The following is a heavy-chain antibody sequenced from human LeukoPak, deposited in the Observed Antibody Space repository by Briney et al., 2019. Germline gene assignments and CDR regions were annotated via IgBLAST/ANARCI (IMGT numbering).Heavy chain of an antibody. V-gene: IGHV4-31*03. Sequence: PSETLSLTCTVSGGSINGGGYYWSWIRQHPGKDLEWIGYIYYSGSTYYNPSLKSRVIISVDTSKNQFSLKLSSVTAADTAVYYCARDRLSCSSTSCSHYYFDSWGQGTLVTVSS. CDR3: ARDRLSCSSTSCSHYYFDS. CDR2: IYYSGST. D-gene: IGHD2-2*01. J-gene: IGHJ4*02. CDR1: GGSINGGGYY.